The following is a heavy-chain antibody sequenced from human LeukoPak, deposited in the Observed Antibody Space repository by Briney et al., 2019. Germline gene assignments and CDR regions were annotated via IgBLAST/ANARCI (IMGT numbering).Heavy chain of an antibody. Sequence: GGSLRLSCAASGFTFNSYGMHWVRQAPGKGLEWVAVISYDGSNKYYADSVKGRFTISRDNSKNTLYLQMNSLRDEDTAIYYCAKRRDSSGCNDYWGQGIQVTVSS. D-gene: IGHD3-22*01. CDR2: ISYDGSNK. V-gene: IGHV3-30*18. CDR1: GFTFNSYG. CDR3: AKRRDSSGCNDY. J-gene: IGHJ4*02.